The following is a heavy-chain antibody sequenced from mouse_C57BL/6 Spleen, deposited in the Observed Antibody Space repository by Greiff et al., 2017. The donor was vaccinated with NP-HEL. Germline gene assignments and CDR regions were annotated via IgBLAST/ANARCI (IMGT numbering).Heavy chain of an antibody. D-gene: IGHD1-1*01. CDR3: AIYGSSPLYYFDY. J-gene: IGHJ2*01. CDR2: IHPSDSDT. Sequence: VKLKQPGAELVKPGASVKVSCKASGYTFTSYWMHWVKQRPGQGLEWIGRIHPSDSDTNYNQKFKGKATLTVDKSSSTAYMQLSSLTSEDSAVYYCAIYGSSPLYYFDYWGQGTTLTVSS. V-gene: IGHV1-74*01. CDR1: GYTFTSYW.